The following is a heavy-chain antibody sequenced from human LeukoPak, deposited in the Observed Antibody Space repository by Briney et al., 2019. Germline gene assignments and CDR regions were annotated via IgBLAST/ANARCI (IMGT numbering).Heavy chain of an antibody. Sequence: GGSLRLSCTASGFTFSSYDMHWVRQAPGKGLEWVSSISSSSSYIYYVDSVKGRFTISRDNAKNSLFLQMNSLRAEDTAVYYCARATARRGWFDPWGQGTLVTVSS. CDR3: ARATARRGWFDP. CDR2: ISSSSSYI. V-gene: IGHV3-21*01. J-gene: IGHJ5*02. CDR1: GFTFSSYD. D-gene: IGHD3-16*01.